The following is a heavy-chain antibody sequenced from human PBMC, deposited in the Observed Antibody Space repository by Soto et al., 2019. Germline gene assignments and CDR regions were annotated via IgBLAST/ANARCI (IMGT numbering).Heavy chain of an antibody. CDR2: IYWDDDK. D-gene: IGHD3-16*02. V-gene: IGHV2-5*02. Sequence: QITLKESGPTLVKPTQTLTLTCTFSGFSLTTSGVGVGWIRQPPGKALEWLAFIYWDDDKRYSPPLKNRVTVIKDATGNLLVLTMTDIDPMAPATYYCAHKDIVTSDEFDYFGQGTLCTVSS. J-gene: IGHJ4*02. CDR3: AHKDIVTSDEFDY. CDR1: GFSLTTSGVG.